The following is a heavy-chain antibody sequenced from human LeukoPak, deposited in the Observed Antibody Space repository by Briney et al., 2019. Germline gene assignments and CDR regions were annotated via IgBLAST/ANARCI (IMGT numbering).Heavy chain of an antibody. Sequence: SETLSLTCTVSGGSISSSSYYWSWIRQPPGKGLEWIGYIYYSGSTNYNPSLKSRVTISVDTSKNQFSLKLSSVTAADTAVYYCARETIAVAGTAYFDYWGQGTLVTVSS. CDR2: IYYSGST. CDR3: ARETIAVAGTAYFDY. J-gene: IGHJ4*02. CDR1: GGSISSSSYY. D-gene: IGHD6-19*01. V-gene: IGHV4-61*01.